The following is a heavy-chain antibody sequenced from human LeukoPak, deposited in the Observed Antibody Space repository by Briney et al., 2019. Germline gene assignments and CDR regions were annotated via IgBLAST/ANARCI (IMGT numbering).Heavy chain of an antibody. CDR3: ARALYYGSGSRDWYFDL. Sequence: GGSLRLSCAASGFTLKNYDMHWVREATGKGLEWVSAIGPAGDTYYPGSVKGRFTISREYANNSLYLQMKSLRAGDTAVYYCARALYYGSGSRDWYFDLWGRGTLVTVSS. CDR2: IGPAGDT. J-gene: IGHJ2*01. V-gene: IGHV3-13*01. D-gene: IGHD3-10*01. CDR1: GFTLKNYD.